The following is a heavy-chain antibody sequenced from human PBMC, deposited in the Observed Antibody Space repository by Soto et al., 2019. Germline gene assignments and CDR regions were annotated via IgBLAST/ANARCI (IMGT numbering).Heavy chain of an antibody. V-gene: IGHV4-34*01. Sequence: GKGLEWIGEINHSGSTNYNPSLKSRVTISVDTSKNQFSLKLSSVTAADTAVYYCARGKGMVTTFKYFQQWVQG. CDR2: INHSGST. CDR3: ARGKGMVTTFKYFQQ. J-gene: IGHJ1*01. D-gene: IGHD4-17*01.